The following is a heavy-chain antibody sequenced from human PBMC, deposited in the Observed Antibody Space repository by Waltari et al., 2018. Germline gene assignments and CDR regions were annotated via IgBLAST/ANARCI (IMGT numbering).Heavy chain of an antibody. CDR2: INGSGDTT. J-gene: IGHJ5*01. CDR1: GFTFSSYS. CDR3: ARGQNSRQYHFDY. D-gene: IGHD2-2*01. V-gene: IGHV3-23*01. Sequence: EVQLLESGGGLVQPGGSLRLSCTTSGFTFSSYSMTWVRQVPGQGLEWVSAINGSGDTTYYADSVRGRFTVSRDNSGNTVFLQMNSLRAEDRAVYYCARGQNSRQYHFDYWGQGTLVTVSS.